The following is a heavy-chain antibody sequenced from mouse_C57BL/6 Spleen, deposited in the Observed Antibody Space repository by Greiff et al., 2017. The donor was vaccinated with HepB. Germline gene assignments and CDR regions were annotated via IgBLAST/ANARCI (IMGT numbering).Heavy chain of an antibody. CDR3: TRFITTVVGDY. V-gene: IGHV1-5*01. Sequence: EVQLQQSGTVLARPGASVKMSCKTSGYTFTSYWMHWVKQRPGQGLEWIGAIYPGNSDTSYNQKFKGKAKLTAATSASTAYMELSSLTNEDSAVYYCTRFITTVVGDYWGQGTTLTVSS. D-gene: IGHD1-1*01. J-gene: IGHJ2*01. CDR1: GYTFTSYW. CDR2: IYPGNSDT.